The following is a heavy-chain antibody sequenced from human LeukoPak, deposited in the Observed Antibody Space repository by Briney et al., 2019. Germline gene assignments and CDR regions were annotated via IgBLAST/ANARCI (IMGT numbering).Heavy chain of an antibody. J-gene: IGHJ4*02. CDR3: ARHDDVPVIRRGFDY. Sequence: PSETLSLTCTVSGGSISGYYWGWIRQPPGRGLEYIGYIYFSRGTLYSPSLKSRVTISVDMSKNQFSLKLSPVTAADTAVYYCARHDDVPVIRRGFDYWGQGTLVTVSS. D-gene: IGHD2-21*02. CDR1: GGSISGYY. V-gene: IGHV4-59*08. CDR2: IYFSRGT.